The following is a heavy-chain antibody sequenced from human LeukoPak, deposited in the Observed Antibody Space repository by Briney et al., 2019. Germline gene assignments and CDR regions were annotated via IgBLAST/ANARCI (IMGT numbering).Heavy chain of an antibody. CDR2: ISAYNGDT. V-gene: IGHV1-18*01. J-gene: IGHJ4*02. D-gene: IGHD3-22*01. Sequence: GASVKVSCMASGYTFTSHGFGWVRQAPGQGLEWMGWISAYNGDTKYAQRFQGRVTLTTDRSANIAYMELRSLRSDDTAVYFCARDPSNTSGFRIYFDYWGQGTPVTVSS. CDR1: GYTFTSHG. CDR3: ARDPSNTSGFRIYFDY.